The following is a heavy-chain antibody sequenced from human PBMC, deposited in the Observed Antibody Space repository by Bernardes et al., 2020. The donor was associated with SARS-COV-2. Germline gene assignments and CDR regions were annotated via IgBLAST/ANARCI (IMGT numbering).Heavy chain of an antibody. Sequence: GGSLRLSCAASGFTFSIYRMNWVRQAPGKGMEWVSSVSSSSSHIYYADSGTGRFTIPRDTDKNSLYLQMNSLRAEDTAVYYCARVCGPKSYYYYGMDVWGQGTTVTVSS. CDR1: GFTFSIYR. J-gene: IGHJ6*02. CDR2: VSSSSSHI. D-gene: IGHD2-21*01. V-gene: IGHV3-21*01. CDR3: ARVCGPKSYYYYGMDV.